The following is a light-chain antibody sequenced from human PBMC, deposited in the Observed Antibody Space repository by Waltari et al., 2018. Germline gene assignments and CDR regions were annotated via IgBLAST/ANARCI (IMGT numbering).Light chain of an antibody. CDR2: DTS. V-gene: IGKV3-11*01. CDR3: QQCRNWPLT. J-gene: IGKJ4*01. CDR1: QSVGTY. Sequence: EIVLIQSPAILSFSPGERATLSCRASQSVGTYLAWYQQRPGQSPRLLIYDTSYRATGIPARFSGSGSETDFTLTISSLQPEDFAVYYCQQCRNWPLTFGGGTRVQI.